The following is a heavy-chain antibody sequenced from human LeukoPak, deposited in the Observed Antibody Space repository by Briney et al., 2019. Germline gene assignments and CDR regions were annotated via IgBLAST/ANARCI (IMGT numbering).Heavy chain of an antibody. CDR1: GFTFNNYA. Sequence: PGGSLRLSCAASGFTFNNYAMSWVRQAPGKGLEWVSAISGSDAGTYYADSVKGRFTISRDNARNSLNLQMNSLRAEDTAVYYCARGSAYSYSFTGRERTKSRLDYWGQGTLVTVSS. CDR3: ARGSAYSYSFTGRERTKSRLDY. J-gene: IGHJ4*02. CDR2: ISGSDAGT. D-gene: IGHD5-18*01. V-gene: IGHV3-23*01.